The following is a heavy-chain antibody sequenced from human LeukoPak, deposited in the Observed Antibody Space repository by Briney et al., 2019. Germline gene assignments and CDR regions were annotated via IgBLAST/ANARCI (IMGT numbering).Heavy chain of an antibody. CDR1: GYTFTSYG. CDR2: ISAYNGNS. J-gene: IGHJ4*02. D-gene: IGHD6-19*01. V-gene: IGHV1-18*04. CDR3: ARDGYSSWSGY. Sequence: ASVTVSCKASGYTFTSYGISWVRQAPGQGVEWMGWISAYNGNSNYAQKFQGRVTMTTDTSTSTAYMELRSLRSDDTAVYYCARDGYSSWSGYWGQGTLVTVSS.